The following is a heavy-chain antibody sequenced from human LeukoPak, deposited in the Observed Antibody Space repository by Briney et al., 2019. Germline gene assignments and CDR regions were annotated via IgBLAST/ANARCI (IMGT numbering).Heavy chain of an antibody. CDR1: GYTLTELS. J-gene: IGHJ4*02. V-gene: IGHV1-24*01. CDR2: FDPEDGET. Sequence: EASVKVSCKVSGYTLTELSMHWVRQAPGKGLEWMGGFDPEDGETIYAQKFQGRVTMTEDTSTDTAYMELSSLRSEDTTVYYCATDNYYGSGSYYRFEYWGQGTLVTVSS. CDR3: ATDNYYGSGSYYRFEY. D-gene: IGHD3-10*01.